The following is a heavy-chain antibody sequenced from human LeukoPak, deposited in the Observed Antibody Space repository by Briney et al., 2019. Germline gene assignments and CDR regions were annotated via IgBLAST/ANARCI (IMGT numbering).Heavy chain of an antibody. J-gene: IGHJ4*02. CDR2: ISGSGGST. CDR3: AKDLLDTDIVVVPAAVDGELFDS. V-gene: IGHV3-23*01. CDR1: GFTFISYA. D-gene: IGHD2-2*01. Sequence: PGGSLRLSCAASGFTFISYAMSWVRQAPGKGLEWVSAISGSGGSTYYADSVKGRFTISRDNFKNTLYLQMNSLRAEDTAVYYCAKDLLDTDIVVVPAAVDGELFDSWGQGTLVTVSS.